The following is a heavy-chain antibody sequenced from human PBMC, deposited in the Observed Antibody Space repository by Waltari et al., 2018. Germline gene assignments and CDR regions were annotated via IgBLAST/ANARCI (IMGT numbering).Heavy chain of an antibody. V-gene: IGHV3-30*18. CDR2: ISYDGSNK. CDR3: AKDQVGGLPL. Sequence: QVQLVESGGGVVQPGRSLRLSCAASGFTFSSYGMHWVRQAPGKGLEWVAVISYDGSNKYYADSVKGRFTISRDNSKNTLYLQMNSLRAEDTAVYYCAKDQVGGLPLWGQGTLVTVSS. J-gene: IGHJ4*02. D-gene: IGHD3-16*01. CDR1: GFTFSSYG.